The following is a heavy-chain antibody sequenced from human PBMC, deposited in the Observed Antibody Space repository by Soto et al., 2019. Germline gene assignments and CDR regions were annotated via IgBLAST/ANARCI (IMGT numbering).Heavy chain of an antibody. J-gene: IGHJ4*02. Sequence: GESLKISCAASGFTFSSYGMHWVRQAPGKGLEWVAVIWYDGSNKYYADSVKGRFTISRDNSKNTLYLQMNSLRAEDTAVYYCARDSTPVWAAAAGSFDYWGQGTLVTVSS. CDR1: GFTFSSYG. CDR2: IWYDGSNK. CDR3: ARDSTPVWAAAAGSFDY. D-gene: IGHD6-13*01. V-gene: IGHV3-33*01.